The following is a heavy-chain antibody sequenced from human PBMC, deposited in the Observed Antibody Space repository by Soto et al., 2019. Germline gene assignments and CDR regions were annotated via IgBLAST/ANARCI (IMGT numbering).Heavy chain of an antibody. D-gene: IGHD2-21*02. V-gene: IGHV1-69*01. CDR3: ARDRSTGVVSAMYYFDS. CDR1: GDTFSTYA. CDR2: IIPMFGTA. J-gene: IGHJ4*02. Sequence: QVQLVQSGAEMKKPGSSVKVSCKASGDTFSTYAFGWVRQAPGQGLEWMGAIIPMFGTANYAEKFQDRLTITADGSTNTAYLELISLTANDTSVYSCARDRSTGVVSAMYYFDSWGQGTLVTVSS.